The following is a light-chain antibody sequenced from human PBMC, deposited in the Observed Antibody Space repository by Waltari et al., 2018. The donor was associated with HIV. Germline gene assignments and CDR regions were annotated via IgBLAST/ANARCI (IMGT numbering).Light chain of an antibody. CDR1: RRDVGGYNS. V-gene: IGLV2-14*03. CDR2: VVS. J-gene: IGLJ1*01. CDR3: KSKTSSSTPCV. Sequence: QSALTQPDSVSGSPGQSLTISCTGSRRDVGGYNSVAWYQQHPGKAPKLIIYVVSNRPSGVPYRFSGSKSGNTASLTISGLQAEDEADYYCKSKTSSSTPCVFGTGTKVTVL.